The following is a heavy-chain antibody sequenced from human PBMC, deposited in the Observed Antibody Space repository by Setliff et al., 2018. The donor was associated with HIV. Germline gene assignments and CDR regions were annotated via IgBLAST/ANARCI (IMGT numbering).Heavy chain of an antibody. V-gene: IGHV1-2*02. D-gene: IGHD3-10*01. CDR2: ITPAGNPT. Sequence: GASVKVSCKASGYTSTSDYIHWVRQAPGQGLEWMGIITPAGNPTSYAQTFQGRVTMTRDTSIGTAYMELSRLRSDDTAVYYCARVGILLWFGELTEAPLDYWGQGTLVTVSS. J-gene: IGHJ4*02. CDR3: ARVGILLWFGELTEAPLDY. CDR1: GYTSTSDY.